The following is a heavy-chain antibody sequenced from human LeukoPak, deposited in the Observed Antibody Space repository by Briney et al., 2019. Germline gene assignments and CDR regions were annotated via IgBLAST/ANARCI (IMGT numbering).Heavy chain of an antibody. J-gene: IGHJ4*02. CDR3: ARFRRLYSNYVTGDIDY. D-gene: IGHD4-11*01. V-gene: IGHV5-51*01. CDR1: GYSFISNW. Sequence: GDSLKISLKPSGYSFISNWIGGVRQMPGKGLEWMGIIYPGDSDTRYSPSFQGQVTISADKSISTAYLQWSSLKASDTAMYYCARFRRLYSNYVTGDIDYWGQGTLVTVSS. CDR2: IYPGDSDT.